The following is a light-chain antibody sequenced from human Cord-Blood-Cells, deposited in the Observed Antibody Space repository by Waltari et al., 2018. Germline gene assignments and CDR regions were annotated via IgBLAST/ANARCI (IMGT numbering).Light chain of an antibody. V-gene: IGLV2-14*03. CDR3: SSYTSSSTWV. CDR1: SSDVGGYNY. CDR2: DVS. Sequence: QSALTQPASVSGSPGQSITISCTGTSSDVGGYNYVSWYQNHPGKAPKLMIYDVSNRPSGVSNRFSGSKSGNTASLTISGLQAEDEADYYCSSYTSSSTWVFGGGTKLTVL. J-gene: IGLJ3*02.